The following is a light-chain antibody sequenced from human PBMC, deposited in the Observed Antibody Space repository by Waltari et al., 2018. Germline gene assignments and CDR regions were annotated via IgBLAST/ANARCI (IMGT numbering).Light chain of an antibody. CDR3: QKYNSDPLT. CDR2: AAS. V-gene: IGKV1-27*01. J-gene: IGKJ4*01. Sequence: HITQSPSSLSASVGDRVTITCRASQGISKYLAWYQQKPGKVPKLLIYAASTLQSGVPSRFSGSGSGTDFTLIISSLQPEDVATYYCQKYNSDPLTFGGGTKVEIK. CDR1: QGISKY.